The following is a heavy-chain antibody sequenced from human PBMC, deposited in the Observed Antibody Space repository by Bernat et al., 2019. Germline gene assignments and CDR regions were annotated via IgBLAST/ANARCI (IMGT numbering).Heavy chain of an antibody. J-gene: IGHJ4*02. Sequence: QVQLVESGGGLVKPGGSLRLSCAASGFTFSDYYMSWIRQAPGKGLEWVSYISSSSSYKNYADSVKGRFTISRDNANNSLYLKMNSLRAENTAVYYCARPGSGYHYYFDYWGQGTLVTVSS. CDR3: ARPGSGYHYYFDY. CDR1: GFTFSDYY. D-gene: IGHD3-22*01. CDR2: ISSSSSYK. V-gene: IGHV3-11*05.